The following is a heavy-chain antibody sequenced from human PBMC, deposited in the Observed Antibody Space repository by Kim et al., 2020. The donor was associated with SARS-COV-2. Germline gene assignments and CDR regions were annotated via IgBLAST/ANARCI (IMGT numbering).Heavy chain of an antibody. V-gene: IGHV3-66*01. CDR3: ARAGRATTNYNWFDL. Sequence: DSVKGGFTISRDNSKYTVFLQINSLRAEDTAVYYCARAGRATTNYNWFDLWGQGTLVTVSS. D-gene: IGHD2-8*01. J-gene: IGHJ5*02.